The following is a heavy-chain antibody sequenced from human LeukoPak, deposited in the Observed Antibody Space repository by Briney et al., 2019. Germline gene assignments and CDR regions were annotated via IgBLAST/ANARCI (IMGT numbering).Heavy chain of an antibody. CDR1: GFXFSVVW. CDR2: ITSKSDGGAT. Sequence: GGSLRLSCAASGFXFSVVWISWVRQGPGKGLEWVGRITSKSDGGATHYSAAVKVRFTISRDDSKNTLYLQMNGLKAEDTGLFYCATMGGTMQSFDYWGQGTLVTVSS. D-gene: IGHD1-26*01. CDR3: ATMGGTMQSFDY. J-gene: IGHJ4*02. V-gene: IGHV3-15*01.